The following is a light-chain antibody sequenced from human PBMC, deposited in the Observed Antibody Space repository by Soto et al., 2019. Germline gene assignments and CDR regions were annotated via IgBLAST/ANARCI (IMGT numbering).Light chain of an antibody. CDR3: TSYGGANTLV. CDR2: EVS. Sequence: QSALTQPPSASGSPGPSVTISCTGTSRDVGGYNYVSWYQQHPGNAPKLMIFEVSARPSGVPERFSGSKSGNTASLIVSGLQAEDEADYYCTSYGGANTLVFGGGTKLTVL. J-gene: IGLJ2*01. V-gene: IGLV2-8*01. CDR1: SRDVGGYNY.